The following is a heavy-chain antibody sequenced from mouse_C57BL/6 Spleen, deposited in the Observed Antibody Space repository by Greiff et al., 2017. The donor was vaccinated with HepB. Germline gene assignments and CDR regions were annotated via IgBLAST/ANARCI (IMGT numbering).Heavy chain of an antibody. CDR1: GYTFTSYW. J-gene: IGHJ1*03. D-gene: IGHD1-1*01. CDR3: ARGIYYYGSSYSYGYFDV. CDR2: IDPSDSET. Sequence: QVQLQQPGAELVRPGSSVKLSCKASGYTFTSYWMHWVKQRPIQGLEWIGNIDPSDSETHYNQKFKDKATLTVDKSSSTAYMQLSSLTSEDSAVYYWARGIYYYGSSYSYGYFDVWGTGTTVTVSS. V-gene: IGHV1-52*01.